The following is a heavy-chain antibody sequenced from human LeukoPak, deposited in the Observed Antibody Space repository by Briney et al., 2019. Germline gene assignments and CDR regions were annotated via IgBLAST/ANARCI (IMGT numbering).Heavy chain of an antibody. CDR2: IYHGGST. V-gene: IGHV4-4*02. J-gene: IGHJ3*02. CDR1: GGSISSSNW. Sequence: SGTLSLTCAVSGGSISSSNWWSWVRQPPGKGLEWIGEIYHGGSTNYSPSLKSRVSISVDKSENQFSLRLSSVTAADTAVYYCARVQLKTYYYDSSGFDAFDIWGQGTMVTVSS. CDR3: ARVQLKTYYYDSSGFDAFDI. D-gene: IGHD3-22*01.